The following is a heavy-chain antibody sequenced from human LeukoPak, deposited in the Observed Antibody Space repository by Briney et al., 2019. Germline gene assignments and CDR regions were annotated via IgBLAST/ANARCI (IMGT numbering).Heavy chain of an antibody. CDR1: GFTFSDYY. D-gene: IGHD5-18*01. Sequence: GGSLRLSCAASGFTFSDYYMSWIRQAPGKGLEWVSYTSSSGNTIYYADSVKGRFTISRDNAKNSLYLQMNSLRAEDTAVYYCARKKRGYSYGFDYWGQGTLVTVSS. J-gene: IGHJ4*02. CDR3: ARKKRGYSYGFDY. CDR2: TSSSGNTI. V-gene: IGHV3-11*01.